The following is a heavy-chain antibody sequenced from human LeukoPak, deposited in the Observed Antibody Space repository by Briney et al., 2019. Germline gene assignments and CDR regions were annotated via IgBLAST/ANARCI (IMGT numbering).Heavy chain of an antibody. CDR2: IIPIFGTA. J-gene: IGHJ3*02. CDR1: GGTFSSYA. Sequence: SVKVSCKASGGTFSSYAISWVRQAPGQGLEWVGGIIPIFGTANYAQKFQGRVTITADESTSTAYMELSSLGSEDTAVYYCARDSKDALVAAARAFDIWGQGTMVTVSS. D-gene: IGHD5-12*01. V-gene: IGHV1-69*13. CDR3: ARDSKDALVAAARAFDI.